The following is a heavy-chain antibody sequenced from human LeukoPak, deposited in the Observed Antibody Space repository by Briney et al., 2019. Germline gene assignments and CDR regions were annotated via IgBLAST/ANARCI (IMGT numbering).Heavy chain of an antibody. V-gene: IGHV4-39*01. Sequence: SETLSLTCTVSGGSISSSSYYWGWIRQPPGKGLEWIGSIYYSGSTYYNPSLKSRVTISVDTSKTPFSLKLSSVPAADTAVYYCARQPLDGDYDLYYYYMDVWGKGTTVTVSS. J-gene: IGHJ6*03. CDR1: GGSISSSSYY. CDR3: ARQPLDGDYDLYYYYMDV. CDR2: IYYSGST. D-gene: IGHD4-17*01.